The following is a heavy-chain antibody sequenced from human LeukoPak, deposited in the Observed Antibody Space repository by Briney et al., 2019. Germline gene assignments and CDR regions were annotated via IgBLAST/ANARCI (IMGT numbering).Heavy chain of an antibody. CDR3: ARDGGGAAPGTFDY. D-gene: IGHD6-13*01. CDR2: ISYDGSNK. Sequence: GGSLRLSCAASGFTFSSYAMQWVCQAPGKGLEWVAVISYDGSNKYYADSVKGRFTISRDNSKNTLYLQMNSLRAEDTAVYYCARDGGGAAPGTFDYWGQGTLVTVS. CDR1: GFTFSSYA. V-gene: IGHV3-30*04. J-gene: IGHJ4*02.